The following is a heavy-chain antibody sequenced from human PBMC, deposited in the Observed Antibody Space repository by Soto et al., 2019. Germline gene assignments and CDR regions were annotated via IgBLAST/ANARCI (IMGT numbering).Heavy chain of an antibody. J-gene: IGHJ4*02. CDR1: GGSVSSTNW. CDR2: IYHSGST. CDR3: ARDRAVSARGSFDY. Sequence: QVQLQESGPGLVEPSGTLSLTCAVSGGSVSSTNWWSWVRQPPGKGLEWIGEIYHSGSTYYNPSLKGRVTISGDKSKDQFSLRLSSVTAADTAVYFCARDRAVSARGSFDYWGQGTLVTVSS. V-gene: IGHV4-4*02. D-gene: IGHD6-19*01.